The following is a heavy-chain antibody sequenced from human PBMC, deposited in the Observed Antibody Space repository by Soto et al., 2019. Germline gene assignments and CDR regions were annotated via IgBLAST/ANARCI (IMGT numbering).Heavy chain of an antibody. D-gene: IGHD2-8*02. J-gene: IGHJ4*02. CDR1: GDSISSGGYY. V-gene: IGHV4-31*03. CDR2: IYYSGTT. CDR3: ARDKITGLFDY. Sequence: SETLSLTCTVSGDSISSGGYYWSWIRQDPGKGLEWIGYIYYSGTTYYNPSLKSRVTMSVDTSKNQFSLKLTSVTAADTAVYYCARDKITGLFDYWGQGTLVTVPS.